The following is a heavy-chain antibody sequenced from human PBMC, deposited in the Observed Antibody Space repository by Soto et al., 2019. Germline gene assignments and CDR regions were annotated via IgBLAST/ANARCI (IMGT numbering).Heavy chain of an antibody. Sequence: GETLKISCKGSGYSFTSYWIGWVRQMPGKGLEWMGIIYPGDSDTRYSPSFQGQVTISADKSISTAYLQRSSLKASDTAMYYSARHGVGGSYYFDYWGQGTLVTVSS. CDR2: IYPGDSDT. CDR1: GYSFTSYW. CDR3: ARHGVGGSYYFDY. D-gene: IGHD1-26*01. J-gene: IGHJ4*02. V-gene: IGHV5-51*01.